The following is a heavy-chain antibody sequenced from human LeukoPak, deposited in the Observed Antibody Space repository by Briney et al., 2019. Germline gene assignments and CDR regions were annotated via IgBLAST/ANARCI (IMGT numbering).Heavy chain of an antibody. J-gene: IGHJ3*02. V-gene: IGHV3-21*01. CDR2: ISSSSSYI. CDR1: GFTFSSYS. Sequence: GGSLRLSCAASGFTFSSYSMNWVRQAPGKGLEWVSSISSSSSYIYYADSVKGRFTISRDNAKNSLYLQMNSLGAEDTAVYYCARDRRLGMDHDALDIWGQGTMVTVSS. D-gene: IGHD6-25*01. CDR3: ARDRRLGMDHDALDI.